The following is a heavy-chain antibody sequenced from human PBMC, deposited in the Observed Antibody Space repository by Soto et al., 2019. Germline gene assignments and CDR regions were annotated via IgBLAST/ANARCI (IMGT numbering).Heavy chain of an antibody. J-gene: IGHJ4*02. CDR3: ARDRYSGYDLGY. CDR2: ISTSGSTI. Sequence: WGSLRLSCAASGFVFIDFYLIFVRQSPGKGLEWVSYISTSGSTIYYADSAKGRFTISRDNAKNSLYLQMNSLRAEDTAVYYCARDRYSGYDLGYWGQGTLVTVSS. D-gene: IGHD5-12*01. CDR1: GFVFIDFY. V-gene: IGHV3-11*01.